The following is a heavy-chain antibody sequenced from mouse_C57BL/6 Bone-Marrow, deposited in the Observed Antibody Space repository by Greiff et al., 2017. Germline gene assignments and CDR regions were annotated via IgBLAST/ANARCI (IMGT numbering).Heavy chain of an antibody. CDR1: GYTFTTYS. CDR3: ASSRTFFYYFDY. CDR2: FHPYNDDT. J-gene: IGHJ2*01. V-gene: IGHV1-47*01. Sequence: QVQLQQSGAELVKPGASVKMSCKASGYTFTTYSIAWVKQNPGKSLEWIGNFHPYNDDTKYNEKFKSQATLTVDKSSNTVSLELSRLTSYDSAVYYCASSRTFFYYFDYWGQGTTLTVSS. D-gene: IGHD1-1*01.